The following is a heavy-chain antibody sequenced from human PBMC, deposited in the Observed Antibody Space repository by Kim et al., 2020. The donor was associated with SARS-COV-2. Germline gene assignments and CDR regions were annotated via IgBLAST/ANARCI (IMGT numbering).Heavy chain of an antibody. J-gene: IGHJ4*02. V-gene: IGHV3-7*01. D-gene: IGHD3-22*01. Sequence: VDSGKGRFTISRDNAKNALYLQMNSLRAEDTAVYYCARAGYSDSSGFFDYWGQGPLVTVSS. CDR3: ARAGYSDSSGFFDY.